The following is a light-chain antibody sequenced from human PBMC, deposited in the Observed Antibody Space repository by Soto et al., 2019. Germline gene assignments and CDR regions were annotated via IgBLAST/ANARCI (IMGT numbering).Light chain of an antibody. Sequence: QSVLTQPASVSGSPGQSITISCTGTSSDVGAYKYVSWYQQHPGKAPKLMIYDVSNRPSGVSNRFSGSKSGNTASLTISGLQAEDEADYFCSSYTSSNTLVFGGGPKVTVL. CDR3: SSYTSSNTLV. CDR1: SSDVGAYKY. J-gene: IGLJ3*02. V-gene: IGLV2-14*03. CDR2: DVS.